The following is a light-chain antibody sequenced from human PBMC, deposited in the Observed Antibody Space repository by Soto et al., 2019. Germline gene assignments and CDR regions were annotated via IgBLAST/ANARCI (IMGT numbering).Light chain of an antibody. CDR1: SNDVGAFNY. Sequence: QSALTQPASVSGSPGQSITISCTGSSNDVGAFNYVSWYQQNPGKAHKVMIHEVRNRPSGVPNRFSGSKSGNTASLAISGLQAEDEAYYYCSSYTTSNTWVFGGGTKLTVL. CDR3: SSYTTSNTWV. V-gene: IGLV2-14*01. J-gene: IGLJ3*02. CDR2: EVR.